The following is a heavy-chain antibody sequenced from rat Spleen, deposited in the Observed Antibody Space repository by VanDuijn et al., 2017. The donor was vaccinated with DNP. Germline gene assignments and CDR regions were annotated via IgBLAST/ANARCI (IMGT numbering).Heavy chain of an antibody. CDR3: ATGGNNPFSY. V-gene: IGHV5-27*01. CDR1: GFTFSAYY. CDR2: IGSPAYAP. D-gene: IGHD1-10*01. J-gene: IGHJ3*01. Sequence: EVQLVESGGGLVQPGRSLKLSCAASGFTFSAYYMAWVRQAPAKGLEWVAYIGSPAYAPYYADSVKGRFTISRDNAKSTLYLQMNSLRSEDMATYYCATGGNNPFSYWGQGTLVTVSS.